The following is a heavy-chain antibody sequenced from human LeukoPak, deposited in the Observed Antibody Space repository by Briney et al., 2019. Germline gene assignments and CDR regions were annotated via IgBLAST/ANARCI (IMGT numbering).Heavy chain of an antibody. CDR2: INPSGGST. Sequence: ASVKVSCKASGYTFTSYYMHWVRQAPGQGLEWMGIINPSGGSTSYAQKFQGRVTMTRDTSTSTVYMELSSLRSEDTAVYYCARGSFILGYCSSTSCYDFDYWGQGTLVTVSS. V-gene: IGHV1-46*01. CDR3: ARGSFILGYCSSTSCYDFDY. CDR1: GYTFTSYY. J-gene: IGHJ4*02. D-gene: IGHD2-2*01.